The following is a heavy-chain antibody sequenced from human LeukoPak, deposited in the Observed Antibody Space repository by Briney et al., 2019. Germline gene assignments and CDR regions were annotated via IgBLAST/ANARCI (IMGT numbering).Heavy chain of an antibody. CDR1: GFTFSGYW. J-gene: IGHJ4*02. V-gene: IGHV3-7*01. Sequence: GGSLRLSCAAFGFTFSGYWMSWVRQAPGKGLEWVANIKQDGSEKYYVDSVKGRFTISRDNAKNSLYLQMNSLRAEDTAVYYCARGDGSDYYGSGSYGFDYWGQGTLVTVSS. CDR3: ARGDGSDYYGSGSYGFDY. D-gene: IGHD3-10*01. CDR2: IKQDGSEK.